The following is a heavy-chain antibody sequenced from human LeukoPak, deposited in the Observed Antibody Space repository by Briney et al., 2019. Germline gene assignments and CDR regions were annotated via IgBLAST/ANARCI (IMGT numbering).Heavy chain of an antibody. Sequence: ASVKVSCKASGYTFTNHDINWVRQATGQGLEGMGWVSPNSGNTVYAQKVKGRVIMTMDPSMSTAYMELSRLLSEDTAVYYCARGGPDDNYDDFDYWGQGTLVTVAS. J-gene: IGHJ4*02. CDR1: GYTFTNHD. CDR3: ARGGPDDNYDDFDY. D-gene: IGHD4-11*01. V-gene: IGHV1-8*01. CDR2: VSPNSGNT.